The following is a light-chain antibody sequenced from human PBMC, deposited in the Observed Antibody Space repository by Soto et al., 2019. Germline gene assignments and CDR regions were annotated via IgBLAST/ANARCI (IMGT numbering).Light chain of an antibody. V-gene: IGKV3-15*01. Sequence: EIVVTQSPAPLSVSPGDRATLSCTASQNVTRSLAWYQQKPGQTPRLLIYDASSRAAGIPDRFNGGGSGTEFTLTISSLQSEDFALYFCQQYDTWWTFGQGTRV. CDR1: QNVTRS. J-gene: IGKJ1*01. CDR3: QQYDTWWT. CDR2: DAS.